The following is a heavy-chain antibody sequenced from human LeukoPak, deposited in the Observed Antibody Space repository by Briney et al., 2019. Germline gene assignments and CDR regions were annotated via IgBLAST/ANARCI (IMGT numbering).Heavy chain of an antibody. Sequence: SETLSLTCAVYGGSFSGYYWSWIRQPPGMGLEWIGEINHSGSTNYNPSLKSRVTISVDTSKNQFSLKLSSVTAADTAVYYCARGVLTYYDFWSGHGRFDYWGQGTLVTVSS. D-gene: IGHD3-3*01. CDR1: GGSFSGYY. V-gene: IGHV4-34*01. CDR3: ARGVLTYYDFWSGHGRFDY. CDR2: INHSGST. J-gene: IGHJ4*02.